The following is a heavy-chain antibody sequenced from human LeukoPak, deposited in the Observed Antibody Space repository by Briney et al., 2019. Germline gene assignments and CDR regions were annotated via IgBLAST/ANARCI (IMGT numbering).Heavy chain of an antibody. CDR2: ISGSGGAT. D-gene: IGHD3-10*01. J-gene: IGHJ4*02. V-gene: IGHV3-23*01. Sequence: GGSLRLSCAASGFTFSSYWMHWVRQAPGKGLEWVSGISGSGGATYYADSVKGRFTISRDDPHNTLYLQMNSLRAEDTAVYFCARGGVDYYGSGTYYLMYYFDYWGQGALVTVSS. CDR3: ARGGVDYYGSGTYYLMYYFDY. CDR1: GFTFSSYW.